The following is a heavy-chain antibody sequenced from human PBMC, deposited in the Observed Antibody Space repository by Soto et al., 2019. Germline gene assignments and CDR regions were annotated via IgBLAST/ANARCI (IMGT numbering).Heavy chain of an antibody. CDR2: IYYSGST. J-gene: IGHJ6*02. CDR3: ARRIAARPVSYYYGMDV. V-gene: IGHV4-30-4*01. Sequence: QVQLQESGPGLVKPSQTLSLTCTVSGGSISSGDYYWSWIRQPPGKGLEWIGYIYYSGSTYYNPSLKSRVTISEDTSKNQFSLKLSSVTAADTAVYYCARRIAARPVSYYYGMDVWGQGTTVTVSS. CDR1: GGSISSGDYY. D-gene: IGHD6-6*01.